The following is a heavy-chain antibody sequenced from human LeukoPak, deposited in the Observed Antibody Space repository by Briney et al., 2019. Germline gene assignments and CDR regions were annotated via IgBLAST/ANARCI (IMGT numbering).Heavy chain of an antibody. V-gene: IGHV4-34*01. CDR1: GGSFSGYY. Sequence: KPSETLSLTCAVYGGSFSGYYWSWIRQPPGKGLEWIGEINHSGSTNYNPSLKSRVTISVDTSKNQFSLKLSSVTAADTAVYYCARQRGDYFDYWGQGTLVTVSS. CDR3: ARQRGDYFDY. J-gene: IGHJ4*02. CDR2: INHSGST.